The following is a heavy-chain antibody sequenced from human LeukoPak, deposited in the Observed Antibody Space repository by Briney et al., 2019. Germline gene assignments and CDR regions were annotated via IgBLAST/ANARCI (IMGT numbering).Heavy chain of an antibody. Sequence: SETLSLTCTVSGASVGSAGYYWSWIRQPPGGGLEWIGYVYYIDNTNYNPSLKSRFTMSVNPSKNQFSLNLHSVTAADTAMYYCARTQSQSGSYRYYFAYWGQGTLVTVSS. D-gene: IGHD1-26*01. CDR1: GASVGSAGYY. CDR3: ARTQSQSGSYRYYFAY. V-gene: IGHV4-61*08. CDR2: VYYIDNT. J-gene: IGHJ4*02.